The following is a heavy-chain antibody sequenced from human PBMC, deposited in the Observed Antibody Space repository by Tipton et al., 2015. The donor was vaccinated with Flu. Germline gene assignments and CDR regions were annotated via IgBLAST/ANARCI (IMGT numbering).Heavy chain of an antibody. CDR1: GASISSSY. D-gene: IGHD2-2*01. CDR3: ARETCSSNGCYGSYYYYGMDV. V-gene: IGHV4-59*12. J-gene: IGHJ6*02. Sequence: TLSLTCTVSGASISSSYWSWVRQPPGKGLECIGYIYHSGDINYNPSLKSRVTISMDTSKNQFSLKLTSVTATDTAVYYCARETCSSNGCYGSYYYYGMDVWGQGTTVTVSS. CDR2: IYHSGDI.